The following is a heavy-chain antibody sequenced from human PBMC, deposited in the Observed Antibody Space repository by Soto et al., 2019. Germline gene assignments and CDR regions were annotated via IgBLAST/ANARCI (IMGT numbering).Heavy chain of an antibody. CDR1: GFTFSSYG. J-gene: IGHJ4*02. Sequence: GGSLRLSCAASGFTFSSYGMHWVRQAPGKGLEWVSAISGSGGSTYYADSVKGRFTISRDNSKNTLYLQMKSLRAEDTAVYYCAKGIEFLGIAEAGPDADSWCQGILVNVS. CDR2: ISGSGGST. D-gene: IGHD6-13*01. V-gene: IGHV3-23*01. CDR3: AKGIEFLGIAEAGPDADS.